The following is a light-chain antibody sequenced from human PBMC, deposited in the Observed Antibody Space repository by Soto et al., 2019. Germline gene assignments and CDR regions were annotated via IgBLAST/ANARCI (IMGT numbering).Light chain of an antibody. J-gene: IGKJ4*01. Sequence: EIVLTQSPGTLSLSPGERATLSCRASQSVRSSYLAWYQQKPGQAPRLLIHDTSSRATGVPDRFSGSGSGTDFTLTISRLEPEDFAVYYCQQYGDSPPKITFGGGTKVEIK. CDR2: DTS. CDR3: QQYGDSPPKIT. CDR1: QSVRSSY. V-gene: IGKV3-20*01.